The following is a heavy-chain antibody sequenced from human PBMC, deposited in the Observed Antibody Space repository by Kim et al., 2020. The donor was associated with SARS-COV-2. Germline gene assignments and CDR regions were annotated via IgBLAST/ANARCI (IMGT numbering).Heavy chain of an antibody. J-gene: IGHJ5*02. D-gene: IGHD3-22*01. CDR2: VDHSGTT. V-gene: IGHV4-4*02. CDR3: ARGVSSAWTLRAWFDP. Sequence: SETLSLTCVVSGVSISSSSCWSWVRQPPGEGLEWIGEVDHSGTTTYSVSLKSRVTISVDKSMNQFSLRLNSVSAADTAVYYCARGVSSAWTLRAWFDPWGQGILVTVSP. CDR1: GVSISSSSC.